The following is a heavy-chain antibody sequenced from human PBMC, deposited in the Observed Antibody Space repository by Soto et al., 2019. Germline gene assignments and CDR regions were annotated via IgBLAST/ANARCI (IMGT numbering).Heavy chain of an antibody. CDR3: AKEGYYGSGLLDY. Sequence: GGSLRLSCAASGFTFGDSGMHWVRQAPGKGLEWVAVVWFDGSSQYYADSVKGRFTISRDNSKNTLYLQMNSLRAEDTAVYYCAKEGYYGSGLLDYWGQGTLVTVSS. CDR1: GFTFGDSG. CDR2: VWFDGSSQ. J-gene: IGHJ4*02. D-gene: IGHD3-10*01. V-gene: IGHV3-33*06.